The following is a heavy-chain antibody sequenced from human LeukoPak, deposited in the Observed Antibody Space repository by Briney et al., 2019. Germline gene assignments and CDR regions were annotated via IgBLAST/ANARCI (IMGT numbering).Heavy chain of an antibody. V-gene: IGHV3-23*01. D-gene: IGHD3-3*01. CDR3: AKEWGYDFWSGYYTGSKFDY. CDR2: ISGSGGST. J-gene: IGHJ4*02. Sequence: GGSLRLSCAASGFTFSSYAMSWVRQAPGKGLEWVSAISGSGGSTYYADSVKGQFTISRDNSKNTLYLQMNSLRAEDTAVYYCAKEWGYDFWSGYYTGSKFDYWGQGALVTVSS. CDR1: GFTFSSYA.